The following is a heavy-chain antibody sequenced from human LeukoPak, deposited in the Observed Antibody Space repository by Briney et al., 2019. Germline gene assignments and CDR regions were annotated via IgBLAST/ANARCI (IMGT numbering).Heavy chain of an antibody. CDR1: GGTFSSYA. D-gene: IGHD5-18*01. J-gene: IGHJ4*02. Sequence: SVKVSCKASGGTFSSYAISWVRQAPGQGLEWMGRIIPIFGTANYAQKFQGRVTITTDESTSTAYMELISLRSEDTAVYYCARDRSRGYSYGYCFDYWGQGTLVTVSS. CDR3: ARDRSRGYSYGYCFDY. CDR2: IIPIFGTA. V-gene: IGHV1-69*05.